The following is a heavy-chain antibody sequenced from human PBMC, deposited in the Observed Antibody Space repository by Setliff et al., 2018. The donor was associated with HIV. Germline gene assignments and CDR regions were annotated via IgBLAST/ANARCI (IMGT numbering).Heavy chain of an antibody. Sequence: GGSLRLSCAASGFTFRNAWMSWVRQAPGKGLEWVSYITGSSDTIYYADSVQGRFTISRDNSKNSLYLQMNSLRVEDTAVYYCARDYLYYNLYNGSPVYGRDVWGQGTTVTVSS. CDR1: GFTFRNAW. J-gene: IGHJ6*02. V-gene: IGHV3-48*04. D-gene: IGHD3-3*01. CDR3: ARDYLYYNLYNGSPVYGRDV. CDR2: ITGSSDTI.